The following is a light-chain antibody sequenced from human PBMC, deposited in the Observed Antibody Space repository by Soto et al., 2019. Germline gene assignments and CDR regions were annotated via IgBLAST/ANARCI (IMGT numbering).Light chain of an antibody. Sequence: EIVLTQSPGTLSLSPGERATLSCRASQSVSSSYLAWYQQKPGQAPRLLIYGASSRATGIPDRFSGSGSGTDFTLTISRLEPEDLAVYYCQQYGSSSFPFGPGTKVDIK. CDR2: GAS. J-gene: IGKJ3*01. CDR1: QSVSSSY. V-gene: IGKV3-20*01. CDR3: QQYGSSSFP.